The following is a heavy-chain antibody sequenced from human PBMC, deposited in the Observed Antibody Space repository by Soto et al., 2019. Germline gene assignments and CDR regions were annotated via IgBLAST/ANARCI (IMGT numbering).Heavy chain of an antibody. D-gene: IGHD5-18*01. J-gene: IGHJ5*02. V-gene: IGHV1-69*13. CDR1: GGTFSSYA. Sequence: SVKVSCKASGGTFSSYAISWVRQAPGQGLEWMGGIIPIFGTANYAQKFQGRVTITADESTSTAYMELSSLRSEDTAVYYCARSGYSYGYGASSWFDPWGQGTLVTVSS. CDR2: IIPIFGTA. CDR3: ARSGYSYGYGASSWFDP.